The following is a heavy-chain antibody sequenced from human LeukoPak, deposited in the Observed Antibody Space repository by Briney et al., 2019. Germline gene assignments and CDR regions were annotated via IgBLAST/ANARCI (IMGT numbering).Heavy chain of an antibody. Sequence: PSETLSLTCTVSGGSISSGDYYWSWIRQPPGKGLEWIGYIYYSGTTYYNPSLKSRVTISVDTSKSQFSLKLSSVTAADTAVHFCARASYCSSTSCYTYWYFDLWGRGTLVTVSS. CDR3: ARASYCSSTSCYTYWYFDL. CDR2: IYYSGTT. D-gene: IGHD2-2*02. CDR1: GGSISSGDYY. J-gene: IGHJ2*01. V-gene: IGHV4-30-4*01.